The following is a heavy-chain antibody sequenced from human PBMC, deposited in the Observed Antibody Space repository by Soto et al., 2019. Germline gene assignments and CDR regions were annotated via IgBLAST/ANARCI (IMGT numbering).Heavy chain of an antibody. CDR3: ARDLDYDSSVSDAFDI. V-gene: IGHV4-59*01. Sequence: QVHLQESGPGLVKPSETLSLTCTVSGGSISSYYWSWIRQPPGKGLEWIGYIYYSGSTNYNPSLKSRVTLSVDTSKNQFSLKLSSVTAADTAVYYCARDLDYDSSVSDAFDIWGQGTMVTVSS. D-gene: IGHD3-22*01. J-gene: IGHJ3*02. CDR1: GGSISSYY. CDR2: IYYSGST.